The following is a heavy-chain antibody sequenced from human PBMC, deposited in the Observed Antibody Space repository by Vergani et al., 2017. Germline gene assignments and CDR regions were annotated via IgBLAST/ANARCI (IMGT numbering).Heavy chain of an antibody. CDR3: AKRPPPHTYYYDSSGYYYEGY. D-gene: IGHD3-22*01. V-gene: IGHV3-23*01. CDR1: GFTFSSYA. CDR2: ISGSGGST. J-gene: IGHJ4*02. Sequence: EVQLLESGGGLVQPGGSLRLSCAASGFTFSSYAMSWVRQAPGKGLEWVSAISGSGGSTYYADSVKGRFTISRDNSKNTLYLQMNSLRAEATAVYYCAKRPPPHTYYYDSSGYYYEGYWGQGTLVTVSS.